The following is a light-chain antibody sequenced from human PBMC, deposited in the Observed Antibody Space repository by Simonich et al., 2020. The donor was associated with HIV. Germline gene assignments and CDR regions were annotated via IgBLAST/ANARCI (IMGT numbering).Light chain of an antibody. CDR3: QQCSSWPSLT. V-gene: IGKV1-5*03. CDR1: QSISSW. J-gene: IGKJ4*01. CDR2: KAS. Sequence: DIQMTQSPSTLSASVGDRVTINCRASQSISSWLAWYQQKPGKAPKLLIYKASSLESGVPSRFSGSGSGTDLTLTISSLEPEDFAVYYCQQCSSWPSLTFGGGTKVEIK.